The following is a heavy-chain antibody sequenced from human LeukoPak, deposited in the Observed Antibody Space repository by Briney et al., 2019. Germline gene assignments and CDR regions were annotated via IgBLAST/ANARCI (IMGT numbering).Heavy chain of an antibody. Sequence: GGSLRLSCAASGFTFSSFWMHWVRQAPGKGLVWVSRVSDDGSTTTYADSVKGRFTISRDNAKNTLYLQLNSLRPDDTAVYYCVRHNAARAFDIWGRGTMVIVSS. CDR2: VSDDGSTT. V-gene: IGHV3-74*03. CDR3: VRHNAARAFDI. D-gene: IGHD1-1*01. CDR1: GFTFSSFW. J-gene: IGHJ3*02.